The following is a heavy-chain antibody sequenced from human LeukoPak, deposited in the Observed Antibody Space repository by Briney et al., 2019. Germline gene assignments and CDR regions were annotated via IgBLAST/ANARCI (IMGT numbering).Heavy chain of an antibody. CDR3: ATGQGGITIFGVVIKNLDY. CDR2: IYYSGST. J-gene: IGHJ4*02. V-gene: IGHV4-59*08. D-gene: IGHD3-3*01. CDR1: GGSISSYY. Sequence: PSETLSLTCTVSGGSISSYYWSWIRQPPGKGLEWIGYIYYSGSTNYNPSLKSRVTISVDTSKNQFSLKLSSVTAADTAVYYCATGQGGITIFGVVIKNLDYWGQGTLVTVSS.